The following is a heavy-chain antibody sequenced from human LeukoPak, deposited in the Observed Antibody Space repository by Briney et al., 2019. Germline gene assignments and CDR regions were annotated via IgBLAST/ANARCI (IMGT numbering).Heavy chain of an antibody. CDR2: IYHSGST. CDR3: ARDRRVSVTLDAFDI. Sequence: SETLSLTCAVSGGSISSSNWWSWVRQPPGKGLEWIGEIYHSGSTNYNPSLKSRVTISVDKSKNQFSLKLSSVTAADTAVYYCARDRRVSVTLDAFDIWGQGTMVTVSS. V-gene: IGHV4-4*02. J-gene: IGHJ3*02. CDR1: GGSISSSNW. D-gene: IGHD4-17*01.